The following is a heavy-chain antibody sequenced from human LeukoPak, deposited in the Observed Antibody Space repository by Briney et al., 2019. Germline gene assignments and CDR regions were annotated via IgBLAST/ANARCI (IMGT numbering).Heavy chain of an antibody. Sequence: SQTLSLTCAISADSASSNSAAWNWPRQSPSRGLEWLRMTYYRSNWHNYYAVSVKSRITINPDTSKNQFSLQLNSVTPEDTAVYYCARDKRYKLRFLEWLTPYGMDVWGQGTTVTVSS. D-gene: IGHD3-3*01. J-gene: IGHJ6*02. CDR3: ARDKRYKLRFLEWLTPYGMDV. V-gene: IGHV6-1*01. CDR1: ADSASSNSAA. CDR2: TYYRSNWHN.